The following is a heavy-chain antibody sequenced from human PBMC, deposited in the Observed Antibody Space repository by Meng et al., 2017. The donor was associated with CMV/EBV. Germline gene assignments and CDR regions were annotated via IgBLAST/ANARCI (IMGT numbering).Heavy chain of an antibody. Sequence: FSSYGMHWVRQAPGKGLEWVAFIRYDGSNKYYADSVKGRFTISRDNSKNTLYLQMNSLRAEDTAVYYCARGKTTYYYDSSGYWRVFDYWGQGTLVTV. CDR2: IRYDGSNK. V-gene: IGHV3-30*02. CDR1: FSSYG. D-gene: IGHD3-22*01. J-gene: IGHJ4*02. CDR3: ARGKTTYYYDSSGYWRVFDY.